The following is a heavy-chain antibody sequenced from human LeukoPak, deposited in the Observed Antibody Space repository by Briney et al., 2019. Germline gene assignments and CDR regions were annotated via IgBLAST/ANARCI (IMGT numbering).Heavy chain of an antibody. CDR3: TRAPEGYQLLYFDP. CDR1: GFTFGDYA. J-gene: IGHJ5*02. V-gene: IGHV3-49*03. Sequence: GGSLRLSCTASGFTFGDYAMSWFRQAPGKGLEWVGFIRSKAYGGTTEYAASVKGGFTISRDDSKSIAYLQMNSLKTEDTAVYYCTRAPEGYQLLYFDPWGQGTLVTVSS. D-gene: IGHD2-2*02. CDR2: IRSKAYGGTT.